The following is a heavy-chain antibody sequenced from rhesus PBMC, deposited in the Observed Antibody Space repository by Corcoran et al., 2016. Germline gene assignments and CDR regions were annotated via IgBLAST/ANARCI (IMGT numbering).Heavy chain of an antibody. D-gene: IGHD4-29*01. CDR1: GYSISRSYG. CDR3: AREGMTTVLYNRFDV. V-gene: IGHV4-127*01. CDR2: IGGSSGIT. J-gene: IGHJ5-1*01. Sequence: QVQLQASGPGLVKPSETLSPTCVVSGYSISRSYGWGWICRPPGQGPEWFGYIGGSSGITNYNPSLRSRVTISKDTSKNQFFLKLSSVTAADTAVYYCAREGMTTVLYNRFDVWGPGVLVSVSS.